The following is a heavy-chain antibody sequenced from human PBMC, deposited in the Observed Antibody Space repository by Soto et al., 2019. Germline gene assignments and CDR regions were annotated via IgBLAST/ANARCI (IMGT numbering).Heavy chain of an antibody. CDR2: IDPFTGDT. D-gene: IGHD3-10*01. CDR1: GYTFTSYA. J-gene: IGHJ4*02. CDR3: ARGLVRAVITHFDY. V-gene: IGHV1-18*04. Sequence: QVQLVQSVAEVKKPGASVRFACKPSGYTFTSYAITWVRQAPGQGLQWMGWIDPFTGDTTYSQNFQGRVIMTTDTSTRTAYMELRSLRSDDAAVYFCARGLVRAVITHFDYWGQGTLVTVSS.